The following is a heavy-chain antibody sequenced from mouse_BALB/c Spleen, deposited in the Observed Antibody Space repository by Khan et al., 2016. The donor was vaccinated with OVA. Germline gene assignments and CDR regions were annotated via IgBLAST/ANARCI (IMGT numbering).Heavy chain of an antibody. CDR3: ARSFFYGYYFDQ. CDR2: ISGDSSTI. CDR1: GFTFSNYG. Sequence: EVKLVESGGGLVQPGGSRKLSCVASGFTFSNYGMHWGRQALEKGLEWVADISGDSSTIYYTDTVKGRFTISRDNPKNTLFLQLTSLVTDDMAMYYCARSFFYGYYFDQWGQGTTLTVSS. V-gene: IGHV5-17*02. J-gene: IGHJ2*01. D-gene: IGHD1-1*01.